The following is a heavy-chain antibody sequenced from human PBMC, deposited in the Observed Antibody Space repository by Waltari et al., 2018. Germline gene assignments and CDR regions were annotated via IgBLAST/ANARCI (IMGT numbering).Heavy chain of an antibody. D-gene: IGHD6-6*01. CDR3: AREKIAARRGTFDY. J-gene: IGHJ4*02. V-gene: IGHV4-34*01. Sequence: QVQLQPWGAGLLKPSETLSLTSAVYGGSFIGYYWSRIRQPPGKGLEWIGESNHSGSTNYNPSLKSRVTISVDTSKNQFSLKLSSVTAADTAVYYCAREKIAARRGTFDYWGQGTLVTVSS. CDR2: SNHSGST. CDR1: GGSFIGYY.